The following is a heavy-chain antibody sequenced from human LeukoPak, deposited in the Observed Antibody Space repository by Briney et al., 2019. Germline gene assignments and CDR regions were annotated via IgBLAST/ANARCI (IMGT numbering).Heavy chain of an antibody. V-gene: IGHV3-30-3*01. CDR1: GFTFSSYA. CDR2: ISYDGSNK. CDR3: AKGGYSYGLEYYFDY. Sequence: GGSLRLSCAASGFTFSSYAMHWVRQAPGKGLEWVAVISYDGSNKYYADSVKGRFTISRDNSKNTLYLQMNSLRAEDTAVYYCAKGGYSYGLEYYFDYWGQGTLVTVSS. D-gene: IGHD5-18*01. J-gene: IGHJ4*02.